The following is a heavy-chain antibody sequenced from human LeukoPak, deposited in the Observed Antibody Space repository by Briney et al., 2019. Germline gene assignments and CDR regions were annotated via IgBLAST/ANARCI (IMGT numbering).Heavy chain of an antibody. J-gene: IGHJ6*02. CDR3: ARDAVDTANAV. D-gene: IGHD5-18*01. CDR2: INSDGSIT. CDR1: GFTFTTYW. Sequence: GGSLRLSCAASGFTFTTYWMHWVRQAPGKGLVWVSHINSDGSITSYADSVKGRFTISRDNAKNTLYLRMNSLRAEDTAVYYCARDAVDTANAVWGQGTTVTVSS. V-gene: IGHV3-74*01.